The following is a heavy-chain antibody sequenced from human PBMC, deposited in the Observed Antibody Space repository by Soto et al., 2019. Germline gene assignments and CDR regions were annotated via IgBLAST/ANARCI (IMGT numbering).Heavy chain of an antibody. D-gene: IGHD5-12*01. J-gene: IGHJ5*02. V-gene: IGHV4-30-4*01. CDR1: SGSISSGDYY. CDR3: ARDLTVDIVAPTEGVFDP. CDR2: IYYSGST. Sequence: SETLSLTCTVSSGSISSGDYYWSWIRQPPGKGLEWIGYIYYSGSTYYNPSLKSRVTISVDTSKNQFSLKLSSVTAADTAVYYCARDLTVDIVAPTEGVFDPCGQGTLVTVSS.